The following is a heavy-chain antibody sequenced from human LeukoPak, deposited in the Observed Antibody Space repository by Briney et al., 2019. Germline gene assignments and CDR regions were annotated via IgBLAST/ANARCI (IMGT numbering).Heavy chain of an antibody. Sequence: ASVKVSCKASGYTFTSYAMHWVRQAPGQRLEWMGWINAGNGNTKYSQEFQGRVTITADESTSTAYMELSSLRSEDTAVYYCARDRVGAFDYWGQGTLVTVSS. V-gene: IGHV1-3*03. CDR3: ARDRVGAFDY. CDR2: INAGNGNT. D-gene: IGHD1-26*01. J-gene: IGHJ4*02. CDR1: GYTFTSYA.